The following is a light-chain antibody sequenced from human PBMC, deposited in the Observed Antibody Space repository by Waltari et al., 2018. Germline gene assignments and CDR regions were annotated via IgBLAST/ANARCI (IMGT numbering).Light chain of an antibody. CDR3: QEYYGTPPDT. V-gene: IGKV1-27*01. Sequence: DIQLTQSPSFLSASVGDRVTITCRASQGINSYLAWYQQNPGKAPKLLIYAASTRESGVPDRFSGSGSGTDFTLTISSLQAEDVAVYYCQEYYGTPPDTFGQGTKLEIK. CDR2: AAS. J-gene: IGKJ2*01. CDR1: QGINSY.